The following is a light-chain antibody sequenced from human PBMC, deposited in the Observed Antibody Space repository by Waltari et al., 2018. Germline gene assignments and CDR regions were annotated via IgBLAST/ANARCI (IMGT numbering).Light chain of an antibody. CDR1: ASNIGGNL. Sequence: QSVQTQPPSASGTPGQRVTISCSGSASNIGGNLVNWYQQLPGKAPKLLIYRSDQRPPGVPDRFSGSKTGTSASLAISGLQSDDEADYFCASWDDSLNGHWVFGGGTKVTVL. CDR3: ASWDDSLNGHWV. V-gene: IGLV1-44*01. CDR2: RSD. J-gene: IGLJ3*02.